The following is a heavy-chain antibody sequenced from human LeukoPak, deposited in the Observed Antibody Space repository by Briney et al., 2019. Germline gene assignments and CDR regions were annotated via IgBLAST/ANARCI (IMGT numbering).Heavy chain of an antibody. CDR3: AKANYYDSSGHDAFDI. J-gene: IGHJ3*02. V-gene: IGHV1-69*05. CDR2: IIPIFGTA. Sequence: ASVKVSCKASRYTFTTYDISWVRQAPGQGLEWMGRIIPIFGTANYAQKFQGRVTITTDESTSTAYMELSSLRSEDTAVYYCAKANYYDSSGHDAFDIWGQGTMVTVSS. CDR1: RYTFTTYD. D-gene: IGHD3-22*01.